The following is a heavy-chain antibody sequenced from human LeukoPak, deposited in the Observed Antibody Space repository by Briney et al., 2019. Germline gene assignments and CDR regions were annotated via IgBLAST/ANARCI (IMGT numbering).Heavy chain of an antibody. D-gene: IGHD3-16*02. CDR1: GGSFSGYY. J-gene: IGHJ4*02. V-gene: IGHV4-34*01. Sequence: SETLSLTCAVYGGSFSGYYWSWIRQPPGKGLEWIGEINHSGSTNYNPSLKSRVTISVDTSKNQFSLKLSSVTAADTAVYYCARGRNVWGSYPFDYWGQGTLVTVSS. CDR3: ARGRNVWGSYPFDY. CDR2: INHSGST.